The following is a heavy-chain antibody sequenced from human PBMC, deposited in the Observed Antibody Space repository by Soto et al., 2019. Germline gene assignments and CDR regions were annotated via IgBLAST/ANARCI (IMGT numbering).Heavy chain of an antibody. D-gene: IGHD3-9*01. CDR3: VRRARYNIFPGYASAFDI. CDR2: THPNSGDP. V-gene: IGHV1-2*04. J-gene: IGHJ3*02. Sequence: QVHLVQSGAEVKKPGASVKVSCKASGYSISDYYMHLGRQAPGQGLELMGWTHPNSGDPHYAQKLQGWVTITRHTSTNTDFIELTILRPADTAVYCCVRRARYNIFPGYASAFDIWGQGTMVMVSS. CDR1: GYSISDYY.